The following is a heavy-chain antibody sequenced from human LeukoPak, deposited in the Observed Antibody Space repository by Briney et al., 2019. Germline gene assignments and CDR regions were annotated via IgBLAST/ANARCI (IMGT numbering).Heavy chain of an antibody. CDR1: GGSFSGYY. D-gene: IGHD6-19*01. J-gene: IGHJ4*02. V-gene: IGHV4-34*01. Sequence: NPSETLSLTCAVYGGSFSGYYWSWIRQPPGKGPEWIGEINHSGSTNYNPSLKSRVTISVDTSKNQFSLKLSSVTAADTAVYYCARHERWLVYGYYFDYWGQGTLVTVSS. CDR3: ARHERWLVYGYYFDY. CDR2: INHSGST.